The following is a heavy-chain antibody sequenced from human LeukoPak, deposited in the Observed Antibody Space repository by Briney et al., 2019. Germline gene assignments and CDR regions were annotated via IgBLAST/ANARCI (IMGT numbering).Heavy chain of an antibody. D-gene: IGHD6-13*01. CDR2: IIPIFGTA. V-gene: IGHV1-69*13. CDR1: GGTFSSYA. Sequence: SVKVSCKASGGTFSSYAISWVRQAPGQGLEWMGGIIPIFGTANYAQKFQGGVTITADESTSTAYMELSSLRSEDTAVYYCARDSYSSSWLDPWGQGTLVTVSS. CDR3: ARDSYSSSWLDP. J-gene: IGHJ5*02.